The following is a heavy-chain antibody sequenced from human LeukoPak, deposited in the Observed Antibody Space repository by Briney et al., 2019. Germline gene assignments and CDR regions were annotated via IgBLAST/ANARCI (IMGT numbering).Heavy chain of an antibody. D-gene: IGHD2-2*01. V-gene: IGHV4-31*03. CDR3: ARSFYCSSTSCPVSY. CDR2: IYYSGST. J-gene: IGHJ4*02. Sequence: PSQTLSLTCTASGGSISSGGYYWSWIRQHPGKGLEWIGYIYYSGSTYYNPSLKSRVTISVDTSKNQFSLKLSSVTAADTAVYYCARSFYCSSTSCPVSYWGQGTLVTVSS. CDR1: GGSISSGGYY.